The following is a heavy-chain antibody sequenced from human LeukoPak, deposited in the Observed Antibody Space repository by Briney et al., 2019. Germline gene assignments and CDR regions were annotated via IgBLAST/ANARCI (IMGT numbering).Heavy chain of an antibody. Sequence: GGSLRLSCAASGFTFNAYSMGWVRQAPGKGLEWVAFIRYDGSNKYYADSVKGRFTISRDNSKNTLYLQMNSLRAEDTAVYYCAKDKASYYYGSGSSYYFDYWGQGTLVTVSS. CDR1: GFTFNAYS. CDR3: AKDKASYYYGSGSSYYFDY. V-gene: IGHV3-30*02. CDR2: IRYDGSNK. D-gene: IGHD3-10*01. J-gene: IGHJ4*02.